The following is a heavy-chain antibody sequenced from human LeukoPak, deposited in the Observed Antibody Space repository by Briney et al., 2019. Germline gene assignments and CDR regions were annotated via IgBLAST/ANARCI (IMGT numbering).Heavy chain of an antibody. D-gene: IGHD6-13*01. V-gene: IGHV3-21*01. CDR1: GFTFSSYS. CDR3: ARGASSSWSYTFDF. Sequence: GGSLRLSCAASGFTFSSYSMNWVRQAQGKGLEWVSSISSSSSYIYYADSVRGRFTISRDNAKNSLYLQMNSLRAEDTAVYYCARGASSSWSYTFDFWGQGTLVTVSS. J-gene: IGHJ4*02. CDR2: ISSSSSYI.